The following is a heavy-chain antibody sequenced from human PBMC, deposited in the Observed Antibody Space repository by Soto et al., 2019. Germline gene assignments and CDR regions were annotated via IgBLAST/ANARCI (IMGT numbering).Heavy chain of an antibody. J-gene: IGHJ4*02. Sequence: QVQLQESGPRVVKPSQTLSLTCTVSGGSSRNGGYYWSWIRHHPGKGLEWMGSIYYSGSTQYNPCLQSRVTMPRDTSTNQSFLTLSSFSAAYTDLYFFAREDIVSTLVVYWGQGTLVNGSS. V-gene: IGHV4-31*03. D-gene: IGHD5-12*01. CDR3: AREDIVSTLVVY. CDR1: GGSSRNGGYY. CDR2: IYYSGST.